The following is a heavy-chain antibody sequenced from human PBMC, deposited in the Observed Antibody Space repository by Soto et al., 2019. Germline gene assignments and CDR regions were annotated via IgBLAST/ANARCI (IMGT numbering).Heavy chain of an antibody. CDR2: IIPIFGTA. Sequence: QVQLVQSGAEVKKPGSSVKVSCKASGGTFSSYAISWVRQAPGQGLEWMGGIIPIFGTANYAQKFQGRVTITADESTSTAYMELSSLRSEDTAVYYCERDRDGGFLKDPTPLYYYGMDVWGQGTTVTVSS. CDR1: GGTFSSYA. V-gene: IGHV1-69*01. CDR3: ERDRDGGFLKDPTPLYYYGMDV. D-gene: IGHD3-3*01. J-gene: IGHJ6*02.